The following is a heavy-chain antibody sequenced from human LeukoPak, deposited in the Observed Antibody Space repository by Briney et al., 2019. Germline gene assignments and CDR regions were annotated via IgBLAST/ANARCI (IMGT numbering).Heavy chain of an antibody. CDR3: AREILGGFNPGAY. CDR2: IYESGTT. D-gene: IGHD1-14*01. J-gene: IGHJ4*02. CDR1: GDPISHGGYS. V-gene: IGHV4-30-2*01. Sequence: SETLSLTCTVSGDPISHGGYSWSWIRQPPGKGLEWIGYIYESGTTYYNPSLGSRVTLSIDSSKNQFSLTLTSVTAADTAVYYCAREILGGFNPGAYWGQGTLVTVSS.